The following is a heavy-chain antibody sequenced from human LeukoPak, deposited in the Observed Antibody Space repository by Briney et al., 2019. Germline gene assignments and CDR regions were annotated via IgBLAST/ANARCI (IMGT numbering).Heavy chain of an antibody. V-gene: IGHV3-23*01. D-gene: IGHD3-22*01. Sequence: GGSLRLSCAASGFTFSSYAMSWVRQAPGKGLEWVSAISGSGGSTYYADSVKGRFTISRDNSKNTLYLQMNSLRAEDTAVYYCATDPITMIVVVGGIDYWGQGTLVTVSS. CDR2: ISGSGGST. CDR1: GFTFSSYA. CDR3: ATDPITMIVVVGGIDY. J-gene: IGHJ4*02.